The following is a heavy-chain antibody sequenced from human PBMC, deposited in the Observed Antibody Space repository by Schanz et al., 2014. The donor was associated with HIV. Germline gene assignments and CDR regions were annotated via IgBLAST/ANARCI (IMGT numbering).Heavy chain of an antibody. V-gene: IGHV3-30*18. CDR2: ISYDGNDK. D-gene: IGHD4-17*01. Sequence: QVQLVESGGGVVQPGRSLRLSCAASGFIFSSYGMHWVRQAPGKGLEWVALISYDGNDKYYADSVKGRFTVSRDNSKNTLYLQMNNLRAEDTAVYFCAKASVTDYCDYWGQGTLVTVSS. CDR1: GFIFSSYG. CDR3: AKASVTDYCDY. J-gene: IGHJ4*02.